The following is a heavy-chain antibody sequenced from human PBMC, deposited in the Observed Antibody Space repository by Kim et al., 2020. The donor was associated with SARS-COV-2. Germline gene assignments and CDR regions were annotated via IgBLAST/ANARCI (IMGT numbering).Heavy chain of an antibody. D-gene: IGHD4-4*01. J-gene: IGHJ4*02. V-gene: IGHV3-74*01. CDR3: TRDPDYSKGASFDY. Sequence: ADSVKGRFNIDTDNSKNMMSLQMNSLRAEDTAVYYCTRDPDYSKGASFDYWGQGTLVTVSS.